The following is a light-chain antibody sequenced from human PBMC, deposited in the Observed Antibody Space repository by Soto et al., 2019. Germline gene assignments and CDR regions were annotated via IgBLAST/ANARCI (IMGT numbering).Light chain of an antibody. CDR2: EVS. CDR1: SSDIGTYDY. Sequence: QSALTQPPSASRSLGQSVTISCTGTSSDIGTYDYVSWYQQHPGRAPKLIIFEVSKRPLGVPDRFSGSKSGNTASLIVSGLRPDDAAEYHCTSYTGDDFTVVFGTGTKLTVL. V-gene: IGLV2-8*02. J-gene: IGLJ1*01. CDR3: TSYTGDDFTVV.